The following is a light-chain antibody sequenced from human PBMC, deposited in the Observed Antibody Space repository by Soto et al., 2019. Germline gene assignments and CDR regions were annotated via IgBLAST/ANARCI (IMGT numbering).Light chain of an antibody. V-gene: IGKV1-5*03. J-gene: IGKJ5*01. Sequence: DIQMTQSPSTLSASIGDRVTITCRASQSVSSWLAWYQQKPGKAPKLLIYKASTLKSGVPSRFSGSGSGTEFTLTISSLQPDDFATYYCQQSETYPLTFGQGTRLEI. CDR3: QQSETYPLT. CDR1: QSVSSW. CDR2: KAS.